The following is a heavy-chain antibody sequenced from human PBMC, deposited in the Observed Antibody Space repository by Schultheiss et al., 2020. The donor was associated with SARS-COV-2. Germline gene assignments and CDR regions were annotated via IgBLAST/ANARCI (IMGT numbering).Heavy chain of an antibody. J-gene: IGHJ4*02. CDR1: GGSISGYY. CDR2: IYYSGST. Sequence: SETLSLTCTVSGGSISGYYWSWIRQPPGKGLEWIGYIYYSGSTNYNPSLKSRVTISVDTSKNQFSLKLSSVTAADTAVYYCARAVSGQYYFDNSGYYLDYWGQGTLVTVSS. V-gene: IGHV4-59*01. CDR3: ARAVSGQYYFDNSGYYLDY. D-gene: IGHD3-22*01.